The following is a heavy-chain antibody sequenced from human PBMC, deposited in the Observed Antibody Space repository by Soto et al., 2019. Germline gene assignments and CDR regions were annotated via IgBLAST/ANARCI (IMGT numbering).Heavy chain of an antibody. CDR1: GGSISSGGYY. J-gene: IGHJ4*02. CDR3: PRGVLH. Sequence: QVQLQESGPGLVKPSQTLSLTCTVSGGSISSGGYYWSWIRQHPGKGLEWIGYIYYSGSTSYNPSLQSRLTTSADTSKNPFPQKLSSVTAADPAVYYCPRGVLHWCQGTLVTVSS. CDR2: IYYSGST. V-gene: IGHV4-31*03. D-gene: IGHD3-10*01.